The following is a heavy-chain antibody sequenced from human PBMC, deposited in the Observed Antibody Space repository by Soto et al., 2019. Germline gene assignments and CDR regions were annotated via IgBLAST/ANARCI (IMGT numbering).Heavy chain of an antibody. V-gene: IGHV3-23*01. D-gene: IGHD4-4*01. CDR2: ISGSGGNT. CDR3: AKEAVEGGEGSTVTKSVLFDY. CDR1: GFTFSSYG. Sequence: PGGSMRVSCAAAGFTFSSYGRSWVRQAPGKGLEWVSAISGSGGNTYYADSVKGRFTISRDNSKNTLYLQMNSLRAEDTAVYYCAKEAVEGGEGSTVTKSVLFDYWGQGTLVTVSS. J-gene: IGHJ4*02.